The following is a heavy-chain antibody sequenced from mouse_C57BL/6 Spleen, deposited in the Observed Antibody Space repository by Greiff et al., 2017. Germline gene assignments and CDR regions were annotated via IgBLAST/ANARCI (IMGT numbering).Heavy chain of an antibody. CDR1: GYSITSGYY. J-gene: IGHJ4*01. D-gene: IGHD1-1*01. CDR3: AREAILEPYAMDY. V-gene: IGHV3-6*01. Sequence: ESGPGLVKPSQSLSLTCSVTGYSITSGYYWNWIRQFPGNKLEWMGYISYDGSNNYNPSLKNRISITRDTSKNQFFLKLNSVTTEDTATYYCAREAILEPYAMDYWGQGTSVTVSS. CDR2: ISYDGSN.